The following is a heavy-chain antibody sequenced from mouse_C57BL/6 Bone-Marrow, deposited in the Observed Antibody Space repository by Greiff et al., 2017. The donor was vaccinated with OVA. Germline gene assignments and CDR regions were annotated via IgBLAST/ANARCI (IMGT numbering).Heavy chain of an antibody. J-gene: IGHJ3*01. Sequence: QVQLQQPGAELVMPGASVKLSCKASGYTFTSYWMHWVKQRPGQGLEWIGEIDPSDSYTNYNQKFKGKSTLTVDKSSSTAYMQLSSLTSEDSAVYYCARGYGSLFAYWGQGTLVTVSA. D-gene: IGHD1-1*01. CDR1: GYTFTSYW. V-gene: IGHV1-69*01. CDR3: ARGYGSLFAY. CDR2: IDPSDSYT.